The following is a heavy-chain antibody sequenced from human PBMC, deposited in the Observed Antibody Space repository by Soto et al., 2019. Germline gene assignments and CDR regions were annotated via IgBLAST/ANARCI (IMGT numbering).Heavy chain of an antibody. CDR1: GGSISTYF. CDR2: ISYSGST. CDR3: ARDQGETTEAYLDY. V-gene: IGHV4-59*01. D-gene: IGHD4-4*01. J-gene: IGHJ4*02. Sequence: SETLSLTCTVSGGSISTYFWSWIRQPPGKGLEWIGYISYSGSTNYNPSLKSRVTISVDTSKYQFSLKLSSVTAADTALYYCARDQGETTEAYLDYWGQGALVTGSS.